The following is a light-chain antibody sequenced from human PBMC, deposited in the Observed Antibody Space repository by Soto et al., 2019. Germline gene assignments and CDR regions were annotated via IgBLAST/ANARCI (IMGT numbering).Light chain of an antibody. CDR1: RSSIGSNT. V-gene: IGLV1-44*01. CDR2: SNN. J-gene: IGLJ1*01. CDR3: AAWDASLGGFYV. Sequence: QSALTQPPSVSGTPGQRVTISCSGSRSSIGSNTVNWYQHLPGSAPKLLIYSNNHRPSGVPDRFSASKAGASASLAISGLQSEDEGDYYCAAWDASLGGFYVFGSGTKVTAL.